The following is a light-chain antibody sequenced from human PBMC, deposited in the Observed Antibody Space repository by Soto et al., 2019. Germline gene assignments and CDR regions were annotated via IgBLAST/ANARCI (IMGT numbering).Light chain of an antibody. CDR3: QNYNSAPPAGT. CDR2: AAS. CDR1: QGINNH. J-gene: IGKJ4*01. V-gene: IGKV1-27*01. Sequence: DFQMTQSPSSLSASVGDRVTITCRASQGINNHFAWFQQKPGKVNKVLIYAASTLQSGVTSRFSGSGSGTDFTLTISSMQPEDVATYYCQNYNSAPPAGTFGGGTKVEIK.